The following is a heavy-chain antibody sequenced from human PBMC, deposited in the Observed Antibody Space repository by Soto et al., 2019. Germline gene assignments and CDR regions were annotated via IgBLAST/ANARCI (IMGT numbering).Heavy chain of an antibody. CDR3: ARTKGCSGGSCYSYYYYYMDV. J-gene: IGHJ6*03. CDR2: IYYSGST. D-gene: IGHD2-15*01. CDR1: GGSISSSSHY. V-gene: IGHV4-39*07. Sequence: PSETLSLTCTVSGGSISSSSHYWGWVRQPPGKGLEWIGSIYYSGSTYYNPSLKSRVTISVDTSKNQFSLKLSSVTAADTAVYYCARTKGCSGGSCYSYYYYYMDVWGKGTTVTVSS.